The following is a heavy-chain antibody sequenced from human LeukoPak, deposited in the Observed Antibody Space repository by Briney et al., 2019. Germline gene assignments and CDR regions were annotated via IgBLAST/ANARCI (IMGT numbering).Heavy chain of an antibody. CDR3: LTYYYDSSGYYSSDY. D-gene: IGHD3-22*01. J-gene: IGHJ4*02. CDR2: ISGSGGST. Sequence: GGSLRLSCAASGFTFSSYAMSWVRQAPGKGLEWVSAISGSGGSTYYADSVKGRFTISRDNSKNTLYLQINSLRAEDTAVYYCLTYYYDSSGYYSSDYWGQGTLVTVSS. V-gene: IGHV3-23*01. CDR1: GFTFSSYA.